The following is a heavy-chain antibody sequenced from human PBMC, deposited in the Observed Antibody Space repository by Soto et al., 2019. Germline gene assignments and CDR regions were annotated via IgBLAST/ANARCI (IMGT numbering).Heavy chain of an antibody. J-gene: IGHJ6*03. CDR1: GFTYGTYA. CDR2: ITGSVSSS. CDR3: AKMGFRSSTGSYDYTMDV. Sequence: GGSLRLSCAASGFTYGTYAMTWVRQAPGKGLERVSVITGSVSSSYYADSVKGRFTISRDNSKNTLYLQMKSLRAEDTAVYYCAKMGFRSSTGSYDYTMDVWGEGTTVTVSS. D-gene: IGHD5-12*01. V-gene: IGHV3-23*01.